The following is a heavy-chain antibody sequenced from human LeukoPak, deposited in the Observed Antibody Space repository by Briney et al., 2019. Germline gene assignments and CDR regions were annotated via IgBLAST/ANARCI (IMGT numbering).Heavy chain of an antibody. CDR2: ISGNGGGT. CDR1: GFTFSTYA. Sequence: GGSLRLSCAASGFTFSTYAMWWVRQAPGKGLEWVSTISGNGGGTNYADSVKGRFTISRDNSKNTLYLQVNSLRAEDTAIYYCAKAPSSSGWPYYGMDVWGQGTTVTVPS. V-gene: IGHV3-23*01. CDR3: AKAPSSSGWPYYGMDV. J-gene: IGHJ6*02. D-gene: IGHD6-19*01.